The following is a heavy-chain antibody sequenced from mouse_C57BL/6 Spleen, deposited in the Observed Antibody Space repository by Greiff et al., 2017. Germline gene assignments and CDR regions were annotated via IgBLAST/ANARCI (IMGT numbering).Heavy chain of an antibody. CDR2: IYPGDGDT. D-gene: IGHD1-1*01. CDR1: GYAFSSSW. Sequence: LQESGPELVKPGASVKISCKASGYAFSSSWMNWVKQRPGKGLEWIGRIYPGDGDTNYNGKFKGKATLTADKSSSTAYMQLSSLTSEDSAVYFCARGTTVVANAMDCWGQGTSVTVSS. CDR3: ARGTTVVANAMDC. V-gene: IGHV1-82*01. J-gene: IGHJ4*01.